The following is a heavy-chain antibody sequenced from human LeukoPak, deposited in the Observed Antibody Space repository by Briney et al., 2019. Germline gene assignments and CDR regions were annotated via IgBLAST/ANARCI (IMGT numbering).Heavy chain of an antibody. CDR1: GFTFSSYA. Sequence: GGSLRLSCAASGFTFSSYAMNWVRQAPGKGLEWVSNIIGSGGRTHYADSVKGRFTISRDNSKNTLYLQMNSLRAEDTAVYYCAKARSESSAYSFEMWGQGTLVIVSS. CDR3: AKARSESSAYSFEM. CDR2: IIGSGGRT. J-gene: IGHJ3*02. V-gene: IGHV3-23*01. D-gene: IGHD3-22*01.